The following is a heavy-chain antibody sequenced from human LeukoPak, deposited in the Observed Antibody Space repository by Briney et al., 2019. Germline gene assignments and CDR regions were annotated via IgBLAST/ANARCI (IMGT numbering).Heavy chain of an antibody. Sequence: WGSLRLSCAASGFTFSNYDMNWVRQAPGKGLEWISYISSSGKIMHYADSVKGRFTISRDNAKNSLYLQMNSLRAEDTAVYYCAELGITMIGGVWGKGTTVTISS. V-gene: IGHV3-48*03. J-gene: IGHJ6*04. CDR3: AELGITMIGGV. CDR2: ISSSGKIM. D-gene: IGHD3-10*02. CDR1: GFTFSNYD.